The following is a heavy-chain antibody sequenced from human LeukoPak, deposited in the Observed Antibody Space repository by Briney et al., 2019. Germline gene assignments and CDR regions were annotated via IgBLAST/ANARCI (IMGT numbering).Heavy chain of an antibody. CDR2: IYYSGST. Sequence: SETLSLTCTVSGGSISSSSYYWGWIRQPPGKGLEWIGSIYYSGSTYYNPSLKSRVTISADTSKNQFSLKLSSVTAADTAVYYCARLELDGYNWYYWGQGTLVTVSS. V-gene: IGHV4-39*01. CDR1: GGSISSSSYY. J-gene: IGHJ4*02. CDR3: ARLELDGYNWYY. D-gene: IGHD5-24*01.